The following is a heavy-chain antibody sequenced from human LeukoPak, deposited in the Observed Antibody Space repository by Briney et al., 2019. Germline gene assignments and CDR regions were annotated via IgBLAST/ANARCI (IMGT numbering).Heavy chain of an antibody. D-gene: IGHD3-10*01. V-gene: IGHV3-48*03. J-gene: IGHJ5*02. Sequence: GGSLRLSCAASGFSFSSYEMNWVRQAPGKGLEWISYISASGTLTHYADSVEGRFTISRDNAKNSLFLQMNSLRGEATAVHYCVRAHHPGGWFDPWGQGTLVTVSS. CDR3: VRAHHPGGWFDP. CDR1: GFSFSSYE. CDR2: ISASGTLT.